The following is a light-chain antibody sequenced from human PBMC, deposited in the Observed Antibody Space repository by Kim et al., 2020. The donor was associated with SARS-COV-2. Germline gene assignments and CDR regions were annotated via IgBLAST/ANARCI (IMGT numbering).Light chain of an antibody. CDR2: DNN. V-gene: IGLV1-51*01. Sequence: QSVLTQPPSVSAAPGQKVTISCSGSSSNIGNNYVSWYQQLPGTAPKLPIYDNNKRPSGIPDRFSGSESGTSATLGITGLQTGDEADYYCGTWDSSLSTVVFGGGTKVTVL. J-gene: IGLJ2*01. CDR1: SSNIGNNY. CDR3: GTWDSSLSTVV.